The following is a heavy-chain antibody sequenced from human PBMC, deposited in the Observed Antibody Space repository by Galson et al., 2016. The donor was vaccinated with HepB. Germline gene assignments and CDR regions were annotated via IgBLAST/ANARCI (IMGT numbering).Heavy chain of an antibody. CDR2: ISNNGRTI. CDR3: ARDLGSSKYYGGYNFFDS. D-gene: IGHD4-11*01. Sequence: SLRLSCAAAGFRFSDFYMSWVRQAPGKGLQWVSYISNNGRTIFYSESVKGRFTISMDNAKKSLYLQMNSLRADDTAVYYCARDLGSSKYYGGYNFFDSWGQGTLVTVSS. CDR1: GFRFSDFY. V-gene: IGHV3-11*01. J-gene: IGHJ5*01.